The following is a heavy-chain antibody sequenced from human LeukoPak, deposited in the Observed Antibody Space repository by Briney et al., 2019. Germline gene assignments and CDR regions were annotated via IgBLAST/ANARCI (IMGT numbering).Heavy chain of an antibody. CDR2: FDPEDGET. J-gene: IGHJ3*02. CDR3: ARSVGYCSGGSCYGAFDI. V-gene: IGHV1-24*01. CDR1: GYTLTELS. Sequence: ASVKVSCKVSGYTLTELSMHWVRQAPGKGLEWMGGFDPEDGETIYAQKFQGRVTMTEDTSTDTAYMELSSLRSEDTAVYYCARSVGYCSGGSCYGAFDIWGQGTMVTVSS. D-gene: IGHD2-15*01.